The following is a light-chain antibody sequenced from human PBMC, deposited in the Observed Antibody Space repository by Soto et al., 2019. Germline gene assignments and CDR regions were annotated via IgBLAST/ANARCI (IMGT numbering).Light chain of an antibody. CDR1: PGIRH. CDR3: LQHNTYPYT. J-gene: IGKJ2*01. V-gene: IGKV1-17*01. CDR2: VTS. Sequence: DIQMTQSPFSLSASVGDRVTITCRASPGIRHLGWFQQKPGEARKRMIYVTSTLESGAPSRFSGSGSGTEFTLTITSVQPEDFAPYSCLQHNTYPYTFGQRTTVDIK.